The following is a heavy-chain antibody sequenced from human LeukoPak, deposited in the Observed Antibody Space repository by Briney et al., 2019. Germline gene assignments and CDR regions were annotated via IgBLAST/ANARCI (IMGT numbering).Heavy chain of an antibody. CDR3: ARGRVVLSMILLDP. J-gene: IGHJ5*02. D-gene: IGHD2/OR15-2a*01. CDR1: GDSISSNY. CDR2: FYDNGST. V-gene: IGHV4-59*01. Sequence: PSETLSLTCTVSGDSISSNYWSWIKQPPGRRLEWIGYFYDNGSTNYNPSLKRRVTISADTSKNQFSLTLRSVTAADTAVYYCARGRVVLSMILLDPWGQGTPVTVSS.